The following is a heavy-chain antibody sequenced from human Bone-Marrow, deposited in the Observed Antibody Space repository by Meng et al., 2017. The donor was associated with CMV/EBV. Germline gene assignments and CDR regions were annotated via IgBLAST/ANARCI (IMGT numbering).Heavy chain of an antibody. CDR3: ASLGLRFLEWLPLDY. Sequence: GESLKISCAASGFTFSSYWMSWVRQAPGKGLEWVANIKQDGSEKYYVDSVKGRFTISRDNAKNSLYLQMNSLRAEDTAVYYCASLGLRFLEWLPLDYWGPGTLVTVSS. V-gene: IGHV3-7*01. J-gene: IGHJ4*02. CDR2: IKQDGSEK. CDR1: GFTFSSYW. D-gene: IGHD3-3*01.